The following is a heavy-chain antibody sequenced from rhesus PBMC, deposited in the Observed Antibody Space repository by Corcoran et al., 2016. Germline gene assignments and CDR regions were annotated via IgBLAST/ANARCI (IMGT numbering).Heavy chain of an antibody. Sequence: QVQLQESGPGLVKPSETLSLTCAVSGYSISSGYYWGWIRQPPGKGLEYIGYISGSSGSTYYNPSLKSRVTISKDTSKNQFSLKLSSVTAADTAVYYCARLEIQWVQYCDYWGQGVLVTVSS. V-gene: IGHV4-99*01. J-gene: IGHJ4*01. CDR2: ISGSSGST. CDR3: ARLEIQWVQYCDY. CDR1: GYSISSGYY. D-gene: IGHD5-24*01.